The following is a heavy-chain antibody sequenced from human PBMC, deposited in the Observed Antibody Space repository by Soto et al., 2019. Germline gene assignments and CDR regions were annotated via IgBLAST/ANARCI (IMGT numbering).Heavy chain of an antibody. V-gene: IGHV5-51*01. CDR1: GYSFTSYW. CDR3: ARHNSSGWYWIGYGMDV. CDR2: IYPGDSDT. J-gene: IGHJ6*02. Sequence: LGESLKISCKGSGYSFTSYWIGWVRQMPGKGLEWMGIIYPGDSDTRYSPSFQGQVTISADKSISTAYLQWSSLKASDTAMYYCARHNSSGWYWIGYGMDVWGQGTTVTVSS. D-gene: IGHD6-19*01.